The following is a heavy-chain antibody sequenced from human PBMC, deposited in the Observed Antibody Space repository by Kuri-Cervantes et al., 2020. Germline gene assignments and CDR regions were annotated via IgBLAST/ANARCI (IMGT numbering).Heavy chain of an antibody. D-gene: IGHD3-22*01. CDR1: GDSISSSYY. J-gene: IGHJ2*01. CDR3: ARWVSGGWLTNWYFDL. CDR2: IYDTGKT. V-gene: IGHV4-38-2*01. Sequence: SETLSLTCVVSGDSISSSYYWGWIRQPPGKGLEWIGSIYDTGKTYYNPSLKSRVTISVDKPKNQFSLKLSSVTAADTAVYYCARWVSGGWLTNWYFDLWGRGTLVTVSS.